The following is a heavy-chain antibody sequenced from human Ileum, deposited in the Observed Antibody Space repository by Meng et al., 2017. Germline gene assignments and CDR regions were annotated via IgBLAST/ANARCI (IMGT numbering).Heavy chain of an antibody. CDR1: GFTFSIAW. J-gene: IGHJ4*02. V-gene: IGHV3-15*01. D-gene: IGHD6-13*01. Sequence: GLVVECGGGLVGTGWSLRLSCAASGFTFSIAWMTWVRQAPGKGLEWVGRIKSKNDGGTSDYAAPVKGRFTISRDDSKTTLYLQMNSLKTEDTGVYYCAPVRDPSSWSLHYWGQGTLVTVSS. CDR2: IKSKNDGGTS. CDR3: APVRDPSSWSLHY.